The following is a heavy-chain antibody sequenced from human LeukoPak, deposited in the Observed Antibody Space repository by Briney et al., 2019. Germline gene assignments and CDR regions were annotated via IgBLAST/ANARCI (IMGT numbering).Heavy chain of an antibody. CDR2: IYYSGST. D-gene: IGHD3-22*01. CDR3: ARLEENYDSSGYYHTYYFDY. V-gene: IGHV4-39*01. J-gene: IGHJ4*02. Sequence: SETLYLTCTVSGGSISSSSYYWGWIRQPPGKGLEWIGSIYYSGSTYYNPSLKSRVTISVDTSKNQFSLKLSSVTAADTAVYYCARLEENYDSSGYYHTYYFDYWGQGTLVTVSS. CDR1: GGSISSSSYY.